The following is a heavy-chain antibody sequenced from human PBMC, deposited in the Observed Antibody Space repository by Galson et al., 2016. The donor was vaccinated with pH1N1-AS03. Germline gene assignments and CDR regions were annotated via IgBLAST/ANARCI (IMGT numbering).Heavy chain of an antibody. CDR3: AKGGLEVVIAFEGGHYYLDV. D-gene: IGHD2-21*01. V-gene: IGHV3-23*01. Sequence: SLRLSCAASGFMFSKYWMNWVRQAPGKGLEWVSGISGSGGNTYYADSVQGRFTISKDNSENTLYLEMNSLRAEDTALYYCAKGGLEVVIAFEGGHYYLDVWGKGTTVTVSS. CDR1: GFMFSKYW. CDR2: ISGSGGNT. J-gene: IGHJ6*03.